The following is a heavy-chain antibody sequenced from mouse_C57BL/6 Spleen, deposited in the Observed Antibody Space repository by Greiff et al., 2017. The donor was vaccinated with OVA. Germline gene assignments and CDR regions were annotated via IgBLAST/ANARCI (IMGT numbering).Heavy chain of an antibody. CDR1: GFTFSDYG. Sequence: EVQGVESGGGLVKPGGSLKLSCAASGFTFSDYGMHWVRQAPEKGLEWVAYISSGSSTIYYADTVKGRFTTSRDNAKNTLFLQMTSLRSEDTAMYYCAIITTVTDYAMDYWGQGTSVTVSS. CDR2: ISSGSSTI. J-gene: IGHJ4*01. D-gene: IGHD1-1*01. V-gene: IGHV5-17*01. CDR3: AIITTVTDYAMDY.